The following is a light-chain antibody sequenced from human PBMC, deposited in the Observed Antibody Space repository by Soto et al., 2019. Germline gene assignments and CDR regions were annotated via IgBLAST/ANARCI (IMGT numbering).Light chain of an antibody. CDR2: KAS. CDR3: LQYDSYSWT. Sequence: DIQMTQSPSTLSASVGDRVTITCRASQSISSWLAWYQQKPGKAPKLLIYKASALESGVPSRFSGSGSGTEFTLTISSLQPDDFAGYYCLQYDSYSWTFGQGTKVEI. J-gene: IGKJ1*01. V-gene: IGKV1-5*03. CDR1: QSISSW.